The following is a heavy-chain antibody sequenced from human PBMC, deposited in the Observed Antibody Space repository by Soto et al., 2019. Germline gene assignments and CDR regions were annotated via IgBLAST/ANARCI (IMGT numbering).Heavy chain of an antibody. CDR2: IYRPGTA. Sequence: QLQLQESGPGLVEPSETLSLTCTVSGGSISGSDYYWAWLRQPPGKGLEWLGTIYRPGTAYYNPSLKSRVTLSVDPSKNQFFLILNSVSAADTAVYFCADMRGQWLPRDWGQGTLVTVSS. CDR1: GGSISGSDYY. J-gene: IGHJ4*02. V-gene: IGHV4-39*01. D-gene: IGHD6-19*01. CDR3: ADMRGQWLPRD.